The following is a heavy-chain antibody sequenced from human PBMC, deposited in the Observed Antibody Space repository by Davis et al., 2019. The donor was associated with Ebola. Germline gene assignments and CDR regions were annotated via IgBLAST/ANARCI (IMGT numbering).Heavy chain of an antibody. D-gene: IGHD2-15*01. J-gene: IGHJ6*03. CDR1: GFTFSSYD. V-gene: IGHV3-13*05. CDR2: IGTAGDP. Sequence: GESLKISCAASGFTFSSYDMHWVRQATGKGLEWVSAIGTAGDPYYPGSVKGRFTISRENAKNSLYLQMNSLRAGDTAVYYCARDSCSGGSCGYMDVWGKGTTVTVSS. CDR3: ARDSCSGGSCGYMDV.